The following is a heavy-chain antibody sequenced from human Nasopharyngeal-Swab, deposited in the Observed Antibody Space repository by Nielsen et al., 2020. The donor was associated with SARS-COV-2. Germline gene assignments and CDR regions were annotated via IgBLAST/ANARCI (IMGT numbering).Heavy chain of an antibody. CDR2: IYRDDTT. CDR3: TRAPYNTGSGWTAEFDY. CDR1: GFTVSSSY. V-gene: IGHV3-66*01. Sequence: LSLTGAASGFTVSSSYMSWVRQAPGKGLEWVSVIYRDDTTYYADSVKGRFTISRDNSKNTLYLQMNSLRAEDTAVYYCTRAPYNTGSGWTAEFDYWGQGTLVTVSS. D-gene: IGHD6-19*01. J-gene: IGHJ4*02.